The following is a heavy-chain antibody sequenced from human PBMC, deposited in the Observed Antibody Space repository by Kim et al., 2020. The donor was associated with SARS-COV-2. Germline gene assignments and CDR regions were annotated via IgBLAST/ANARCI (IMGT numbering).Heavy chain of an antibody. CDR1: GFTFSSYG. CDR3: AKDMGIPLQLWTYYYYYYGMDV. J-gene: IGHJ6*02. CDR2: ISYDGSNK. V-gene: IGHV3-30*18. Sequence: GGSLRLSCAASGFTFSSYGMHWVRQAPGKGLEWVAVISYDGSNKYYADSVKGRFTISRDNSKNTLYLQMNSLRAEDTAVYYCAKDMGIPLQLWTYYYYYYGMDVGGQETTVTVSS. D-gene: IGHD5-18*01.